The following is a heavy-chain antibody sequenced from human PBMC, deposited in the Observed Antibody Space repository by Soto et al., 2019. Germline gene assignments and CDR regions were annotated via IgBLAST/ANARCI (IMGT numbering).Heavy chain of an antibody. V-gene: IGHV3-30*18. D-gene: IGHD3-10*01. CDR3: AKDLGSGKPYYYYAMDV. CDR2: ISYDGSNK. J-gene: IGHJ6*02. Sequence: GGSLRLSCGASGFIFSKYGMHWVRQAPGRGLEWVAVISYDGSNKYYAESVKGRFIISRDKSENTLYLQMNSLRAEDTALYYCAKDLGSGKPYYYYAMDVWGQGTTVTVSS. CDR1: GFIFSKYG.